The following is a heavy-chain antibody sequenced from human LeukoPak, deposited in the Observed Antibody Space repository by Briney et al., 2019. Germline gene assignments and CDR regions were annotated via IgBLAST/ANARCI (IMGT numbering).Heavy chain of an antibody. V-gene: IGHV1-24*01. J-gene: IGHJ4*02. D-gene: IGHD6-19*01. CDR1: GYTLTELS. CDR2: FDPEDGET. CDR3: ATTGPVGWYNVLVY. Sequence: ASVKVSCKVSGYTLTELSMHWVTQAPGKGLEWMGGFDPEDGETIYAQKFQGRVTMTEDTSTDTAYMELSSLRSEDTAVYYCATTGPVGWYNVLVYWGQGTLVTVSS.